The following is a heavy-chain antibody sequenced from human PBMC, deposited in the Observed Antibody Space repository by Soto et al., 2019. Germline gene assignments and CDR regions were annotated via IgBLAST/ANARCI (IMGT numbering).Heavy chain of an antibody. CDR3: ARGSCRSSSCYGFEQ. CDR2: ISTSGST. D-gene: IGHD2-2*01. CDR1: GGSLSSYY. J-gene: IGHJ4*02. V-gene: IGHV4-4*07. Sequence: PSETLSLTCTVSGGSLSSYYWSWIRQPAGKGLEWIGRISTSGSTNYNPSLKSRVTMSVDTSKNQFSLRLSSVTAADTAVYYCARGSCRSSSCYGFEQWGQGTLVTVSS.